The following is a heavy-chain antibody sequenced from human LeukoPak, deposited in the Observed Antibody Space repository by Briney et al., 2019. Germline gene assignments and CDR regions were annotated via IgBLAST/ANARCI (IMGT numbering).Heavy chain of an antibody. Sequence: GGSLRLSCAASGITFSSYSMNWVRQAPGKGLEWVSSISSSSSYIYYADSVKGRFTISRDNAKNSLYLQMNSLRAEDTAVYYCARGGPHDPHDYWGQGTLVTVSS. CDR2: ISSSSSYI. D-gene: IGHD3-16*01. CDR1: GITFSSYS. J-gene: IGHJ4*02. V-gene: IGHV3-21*01. CDR3: ARGGPHDPHDY.